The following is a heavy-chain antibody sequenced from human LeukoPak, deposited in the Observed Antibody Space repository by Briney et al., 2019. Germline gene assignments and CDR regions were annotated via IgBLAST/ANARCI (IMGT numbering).Heavy chain of an antibody. CDR1: GFDFSASS. CDR3: ARVSTYNFGSGSYSTTYYMDV. D-gene: IGHD3-3*01. J-gene: IGHJ6*03. Sequence: GGSLRLSCVASGFDFSASSFNYIRQAPGKGLEWVSYIRASSSLISYADSVRGRFTISRDDAKKSVFLQMHSLRADDTAGYYCARVSTYNFGSGSYSTTYYMDVWGKGTTVTVSS. CDR2: IRASSSLI. V-gene: IGHV3-21*05.